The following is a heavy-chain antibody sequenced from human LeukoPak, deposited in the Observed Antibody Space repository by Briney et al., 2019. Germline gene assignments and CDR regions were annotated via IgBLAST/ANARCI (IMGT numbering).Heavy chain of an antibody. D-gene: IGHD6-19*01. J-gene: IGHJ4*02. CDR1: GFTFSDYY. CDR2: ISSSSSYT. CDR3: ARVPGSSGWNYYFDY. Sequence: GGSLRLSCAASGFTFSDYYMSWIRQAPGKGLEWVSYISSSSSYTNYADSVKGRFTISRDNAKNSLYLQMNSLRAEDTAVYYCARVPGSSGWNYYFDYWGQGTLVTVSS. V-gene: IGHV3-11*06.